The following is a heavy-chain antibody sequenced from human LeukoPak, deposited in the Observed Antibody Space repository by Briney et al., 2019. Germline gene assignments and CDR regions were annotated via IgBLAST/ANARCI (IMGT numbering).Heavy chain of an antibody. CDR1: GFTFSSYS. CDR3: ARAPPISINMVITRYYFDY. Sequence: PGGSLRLSCAASGFTFSSYSMNWVRQAPGKGLEWVSSISSISTYIYYPDSMKSRFTISRDNAKNSLYLQMNSLRAEDTAVYYCARAPPISINMVITRYYFDYWGQGTLVTVSS. D-gene: IGHD4/OR15-4a*01. CDR2: ISSISTYI. V-gene: IGHV3-21*01. J-gene: IGHJ4*02.